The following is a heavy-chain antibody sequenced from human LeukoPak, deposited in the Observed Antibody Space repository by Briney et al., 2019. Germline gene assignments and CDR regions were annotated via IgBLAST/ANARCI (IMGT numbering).Heavy chain of an antibody. Sequence: PSETLSLTCTVSTYSIASGYFWGWIRQYPGKGLEWIATVHHPDITHYNPSLERRVTISMDPSRNHFSLTLKSVTAADTAVYYCAREGGHQLFYPSWTHTGHFDFWGQGIVVTVSS. CDR2: VHHPDIT. CDR3: AREGGHQLFYPSWTHTGHFDF. D-gene: IGHD2-8*02. V-gene: IGHV4-38-2*02. CDR1: TYSIASGYF. J-gene: IGHJ4*02.